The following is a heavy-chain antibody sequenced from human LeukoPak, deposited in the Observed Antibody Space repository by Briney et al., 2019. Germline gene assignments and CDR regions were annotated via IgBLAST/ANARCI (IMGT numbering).Heavy chain of an antibody. V-gene: IGHV1-18*01. Sequence: ASVKVSCKASGYTFTRYGISWVRQAPGQGLQWLGWISASNGNTNYAQKFRDRVTMSTDTSTGTAYLDVRSLTSDDTAVYYCAKDFPDFYYDSSGYYFDYWGQGTLVTVSS. D-gene: IGHD3-22*01. CDR1: GYTFTRYG. CDR2: ISASNGNT. CDR3: AKDFPDFYYDSSGYYFDY. J-gene: IGHJ4*02.